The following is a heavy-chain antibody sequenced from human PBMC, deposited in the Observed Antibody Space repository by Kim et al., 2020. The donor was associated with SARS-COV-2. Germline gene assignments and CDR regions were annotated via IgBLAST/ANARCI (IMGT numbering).Heavy chain of an antibody. D-gene: IGHD3-9*01. V-gene: IGHV4-39*07. CDR2: IYYSGST. CDR3: ARDRIRGRQHTLTGYPNYYGMDV. J-gene: IGHJ6*02. Sequence: SETLSLTCTVSGGSISSSSYYWGWIRQPPGKGLEWIGSIYYSGSTYYNPSLKSRVTISVDTSKNQFSLKLSSVTAADTAVYYCARDRIRGRQHTLTGYPNYYGMDVWGQGTTVTVSS. CDR1: GGSISSSSYY.